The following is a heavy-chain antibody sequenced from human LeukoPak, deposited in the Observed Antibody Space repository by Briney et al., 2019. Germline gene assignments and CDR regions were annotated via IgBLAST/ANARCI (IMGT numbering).Heavy chain of an antibody. D-gene: IGHD3-10*01. V-gene: IGHV1-18*04. CDR3: ARNYYGSGSKYWYFDL. CDR2: ISAYNGNT. CDR1: GYTFTSYG. Sequence: ASVKVSCTASGYTFTSYGISWVRQAPGQGLEWMGWISAYNGNTNYAQKLQGRVTMTTDTSTSTAYMELRSLRSDDTAVYYCARNYYGSGSKYWYFDLWGRGTLVTVSS. J-gene: IGHJ2*01.